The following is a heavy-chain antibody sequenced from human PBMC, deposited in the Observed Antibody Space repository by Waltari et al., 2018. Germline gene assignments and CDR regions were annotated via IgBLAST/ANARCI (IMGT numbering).Heavy chain of an antibody. CDR3: ARGSAYYIRFWDL. Sequence: LVESGGDLVQPGGSLRLTCDACGFDLRGYWMSWVRQAPGKGLEWVANINYDGSLPYYEDSVGGRLTISRDNAKNSLYLEMNNVRVDDTAVYYCARGSAYYIRFWDLWGQGTLVTVAS. CDR2: INYDGSLP. J-gene: IGHJ1*01. CDR1: GFDLRGYW. V-gene: IGHV3-7*03. D-gene: IGHD3-10*01.